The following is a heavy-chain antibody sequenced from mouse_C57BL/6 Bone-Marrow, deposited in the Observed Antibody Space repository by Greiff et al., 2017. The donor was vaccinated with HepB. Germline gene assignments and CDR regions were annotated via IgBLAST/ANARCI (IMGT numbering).Heavy chain of an antibody. CDR1: GYKFTDYY. CDR3: ARGSYGSSPYYFYY. CDR2: INPYNGGT. V-gene: IGHV1-19*01. D-gene: IGHD1-1*01. Sequence: VQLQQSGPVLVKPGASVKMSCKASGYKFTDYYMNWVKQSHGKSLEWIGVINPYNGGTSYNQKFKGKATLTVDKSSSTAYMELNSLTSEDSAVYYCARGSYGSSPYYFYYWGQGTTLTVSS. J-gene: IGHJ2*01.